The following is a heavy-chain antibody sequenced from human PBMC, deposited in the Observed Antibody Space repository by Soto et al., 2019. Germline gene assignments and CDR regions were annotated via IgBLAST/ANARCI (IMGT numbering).Heavy chain of an antibody. J-gene: IGHJ3*02. V-gene: IGHV4-34*01. CDR3: ARSDCSGGSCYSWTVTPRDAFDI. CDR2: INHSGST. Sequence: SETLSLTCAVYGGSFSGYYWSWIRQPPGKGLEWIGEINHSGSTNYNPSLKSRVTISVDTSKNQFSLKLSSVTAADTAVYYCARSDCSGGSCYSWTVTPRDAFDIWGQGTMVTVSS. CDR1: GGSFSGYY. D-gene: IGHD2-15*01.